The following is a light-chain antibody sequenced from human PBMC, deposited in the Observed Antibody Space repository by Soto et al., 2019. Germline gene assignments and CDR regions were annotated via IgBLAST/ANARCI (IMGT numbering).Light chain of an antibody. Sequence: NFMLTQPHSVSESPGKTVTISCTRSSGSIGSNSVQWYQQRPGSAPTTVIYEDDQRPSGVPNRFAGSIDRSSNSASLTISGLQTEDEADYYCQSYDTHTVGFGGGTKLTVL. V-gene: IGLV6-57*04. CDR1: SGSIGSNS. CDR2: EDD. J-gene: IGLJ2*01. CDR3: QSYDTHTVG.